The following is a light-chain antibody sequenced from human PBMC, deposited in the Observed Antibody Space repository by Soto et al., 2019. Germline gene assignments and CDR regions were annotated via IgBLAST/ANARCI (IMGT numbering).Light chain of an antibody. CDR3: QQSKVLPLT. J-gene: IGKJ4*01. CDR2: VAS. Sequence: EILMPQSPATPSVSPGERATLSCRASQSVSSHLGRYQQKPGQTAKLLIYVASTKAKAIPARVSGSGSRTAGTLTIVSLQSEDFAVHYCQQSKVLPLTLGGRTKVGFK. V-gene: IGKV3-15*01. CDR1: QSVSSH.